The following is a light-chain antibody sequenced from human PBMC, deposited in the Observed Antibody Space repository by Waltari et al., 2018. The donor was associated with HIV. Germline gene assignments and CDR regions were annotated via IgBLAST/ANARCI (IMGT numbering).Light chain of an antibody. V-gene: IGKV1-39*01. CDR1: QNINTY. Sequence: DIQMTQSSSSLSASIGDRVTIACRASQNINTYLNWYQQKPGKAPRALISTATTLHSGVPSRFSGSGSGTDFTLTITDLQPEDFATYFCQQSYTSPTFGPGTTVDLK. J-gene: IGKJ3*01. CDR3: QQSYTSPT. CDR2: TAT.